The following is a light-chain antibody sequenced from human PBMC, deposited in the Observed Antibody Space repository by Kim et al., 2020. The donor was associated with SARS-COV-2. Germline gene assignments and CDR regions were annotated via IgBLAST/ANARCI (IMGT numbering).Light chain of an antibody. Sequence: DIVLTQSPGTLSLSSGERATISCRPSENVGSSYLAWYQQRPGQAPRLLIYAASNRATGIPDRFSGSGSGRDFTLTISGLEPDDFAVYYCHQYASPRLTFGGGTKVDIK. CDR3: HQYASPRLT. CDR2: AAS. V-gene: IGKV3-20*01. CDR1: ENVGSSY. J-gene: IGKJ4*01.